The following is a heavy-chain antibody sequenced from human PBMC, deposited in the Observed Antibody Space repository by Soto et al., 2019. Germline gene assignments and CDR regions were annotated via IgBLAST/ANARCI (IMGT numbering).Heavy chain of an antibody. J-gene: IGHJ4*02. CDR2: IYYSGST. Sequence: QVQLQESGPGLVKPSQTLSLTCTVSGGSISSGGYYWSWIRQHPGKGLEWIGYIYYSGSTYYNPSLKSRVTISVDTSKNQFSLKLGSVTAADTAVYYCARQSWGGRSAVWFDYWGQGTLVTVSS. CDR3: ARQSWGGRSAVWFDY. V-gene: IGHV4-31*03. CDR1: GGSISSGGYY. D-gene: IGHD3-16*01.